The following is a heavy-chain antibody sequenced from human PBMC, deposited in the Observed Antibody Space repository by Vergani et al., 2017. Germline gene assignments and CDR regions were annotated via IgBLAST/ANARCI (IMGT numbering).Heavy chain of an antibody. D-gene: IGHD4-17*01. V-gene: IGHV3-30-3*01. J-gene: IGHJ4*02. CDR2: ISYDGSNK. CDR1: GFTFSSYA. Sequence: QVQLVESGGGVVQPGRSLRLSCAASGFTFSSYAMHRVRQAPGKGLEWVAVISYDGSNKYYADSVKGRFTISRDNSKNTLYLQMNSLRAEDTAVYYCARAYGDPLDYWGQGTLVTVSS. CDR3: ARAYGDPLDY.